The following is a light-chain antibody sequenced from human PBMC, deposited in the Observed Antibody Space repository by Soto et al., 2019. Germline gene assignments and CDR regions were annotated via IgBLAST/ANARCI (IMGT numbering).Light chain of an antibody. CDR1: ERIYSAY. CDR3: QQYGNSPIT. Sequence: EVVLTQSPGTLSLSRGERATLSCRASERIYSAYLGWYQQKPGQAPRLLIYGTSSRATGIPDRFSCSGSGTDFTLTISRLEPEDFAVYYCQQYGNSPITIGQGTRLE. J-gene: IGKJ5*01. V-gene: IGKV3-20*01. CDR2: GTS.